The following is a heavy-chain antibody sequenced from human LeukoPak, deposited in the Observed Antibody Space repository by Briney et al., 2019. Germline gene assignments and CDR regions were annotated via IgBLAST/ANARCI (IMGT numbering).Heavy chain of an antibody. J-gene: IGHJ4*02. V-gene: IGHV3-20*04. CDR2: INWNGGST. CDR1: GFTFDDYG. D-gene: IGHD3-22*01. CDR3: ARGVYYYDSSGYYILGY. Sequence: GGSLRLYCAASGFTFDDYGMSWVRQVPGKGLEWVSGINWNGGSTGYADSVKGRFTISRDNAKNSLYLQMNSLRAEDTALYYCARGVYYYDSSGYYILGYWGQGTLVTVSS.